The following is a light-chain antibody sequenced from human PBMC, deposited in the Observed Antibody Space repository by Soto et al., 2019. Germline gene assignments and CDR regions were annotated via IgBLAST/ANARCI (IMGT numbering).Light chain of an antibody. CDR3: QQYNSYPWT. V-gene: IGKV1-5*03. Sequence: DIQMTQSPSTLSASVGDRVTITRRASQSISNWLAWYQQKPGKAPKLLIYKASSLESGVPSRFSGSGSGTEFTLTISSLQPDDFATYYCQQYNSYPWTFGQGTKVDIK. J-gene: IGKJ1*01. CDR2: KAS. CDR1: QSISNW.